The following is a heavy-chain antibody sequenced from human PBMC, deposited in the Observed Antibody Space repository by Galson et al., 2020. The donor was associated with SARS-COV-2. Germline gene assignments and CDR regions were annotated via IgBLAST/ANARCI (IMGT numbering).Heavy chain of an antibody. CDR1: GGSISSSNW. CDR3: ARDAYSNYGIYYMDV. J-gene: IGHJ6*03. Sequence: SETLSLTCAVSGGSISSSNWWSWVRQPPGKGLEWIGEIYHSGSTNYNPSLKSRVTISVDKSKNQFSLKLSSVTAADTAVYYCARDAYSNYGIYYMDVWGKGTTVTVSS. V-gene: IGHV4-4*02. CDR2: IYHSGST. D-gene: IGHD4-4*01.